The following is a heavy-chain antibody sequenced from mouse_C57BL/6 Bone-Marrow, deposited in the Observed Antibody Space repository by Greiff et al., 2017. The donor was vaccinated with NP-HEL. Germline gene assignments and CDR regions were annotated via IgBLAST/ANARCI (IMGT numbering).Heavy chain of an antibody. CDR3: ARSPPWLWGYYAMDY. V-gene: IGHV2-2*01. Sequence: VKLMESGPGLVQPSQSLSITCTVSGFSLTSYGVHWVRQSPGKGLEWLGVIWSGGSTDYNAAFISRLSISKDNSKSQVFFKMNSLQADDTAIYYCARSPPWLWGYYAMDYRGQGTSVTVSS. J-gene: IGHJ4*01. CDR2: IWSGGST. D-gene: IGHD1-1*02. CDR1: GFSLTSYG.